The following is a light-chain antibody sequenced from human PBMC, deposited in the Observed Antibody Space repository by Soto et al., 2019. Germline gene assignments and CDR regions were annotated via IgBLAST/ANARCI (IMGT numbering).Light chain of an antibody. CDR2: DVS. J-gene: IGLJ2*01. CDR1: SSDVGGYNY. V-gene: IGLV2-14*01. Sequence: QSALTQPASVSGSPGQSITISCTGTSSDVGGYNYVSWYQQHPRKAPKLMIYDVSNRPSGVSNRFSGSKSGNTASPTISGLQAEDEADYYCSSYTSSSSRVFGGGTQLTVL. CDR3: SSYTSSSSRV.